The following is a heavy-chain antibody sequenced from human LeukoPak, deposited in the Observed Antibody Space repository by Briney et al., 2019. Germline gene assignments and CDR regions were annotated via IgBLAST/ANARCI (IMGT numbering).Heavy chain of an antibody. J-gene: IGHJ4*02. CDR3: ARDERAAAGGNEYYFDY. V-gene: IGHV1-18*01. Sequence: ASVTVSCKASGYTFTSYGISWVRQAPGQGLEWMGWISAYNGNTNSAPKLQGRVTMTTDTSTSTAYMELRSLRSDDTAVYYCARDERAAAGGNEYYFDYWGQGTLVTVSS. CDR1: GYTFTSYG. D-gene: IGHD6-13*01. CDR2: ISAYNGNT.